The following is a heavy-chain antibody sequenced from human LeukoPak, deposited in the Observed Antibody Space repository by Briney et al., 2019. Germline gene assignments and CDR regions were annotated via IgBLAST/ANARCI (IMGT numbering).Heavy chain of an antibody. Sequence: PSETLSLTCAVYGGSFSGYYWSWIRQPPGKGLEWIGEINHSGSTNYNPSLKSRVTISVDTSKNQFSLKLSSVTAADTAVYYCARHPKVRVRGVIKRDWFDPWGQGTLVTVSS. D-gene: IGHD3-10*01. CDR2: INHSGST. V-gene: IGHV4-34*01. CDR3: ARHPKVRVRGVIKRDWFDP. CDR1: GGSFSGYY. J-gene: IGHJ5*02.